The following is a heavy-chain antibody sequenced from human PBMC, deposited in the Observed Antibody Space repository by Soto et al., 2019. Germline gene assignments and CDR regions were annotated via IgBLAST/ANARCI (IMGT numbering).Heavy chain of an antibody. V-gene: IGHV1-18*01. J-gene: IGHJ6*02. CDR1: GYSFTSYG. D-gene: IGHD2-2*01. CDR3: ARDLTIVPATHPRLENYGMDV. CDR2: ISPYNGHT. Sequence: QVQLVQSAGEVKKPGASVKVSCKASGYSFTSYGISWVRRAPGQGLEWMGWISPYNGHTQFVERFQGRVTMTTDTFTKTAYMEPRNLRSDDTAHYYCARDLTIVPATHPRLENYGMDVWGQGTTVIVSS.